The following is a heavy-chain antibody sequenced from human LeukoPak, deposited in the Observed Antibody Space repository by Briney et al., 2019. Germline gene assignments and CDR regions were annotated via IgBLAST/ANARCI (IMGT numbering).Heavy chain of an antibody. J-gene: IGHJ6*04. CDR1: GFTFSSYA. CDR2: ISGRGGST. CDR3: AKGGARPKITMVRGAKDYYYGMDV. V-gene: IGHV3-23*01. D-gene: IGHD3-10*01. Sequence: GGSLRLSCAASGFTFSSYAMSWVRQAPGKGLEWVSAISGRGGSTYYADSGKGRFTISRDNSKNTLYLQMNSLRAEDTAVYHSAKGGARPKITMVRGAKDYYYGMDVWGKGTPVTVSS.